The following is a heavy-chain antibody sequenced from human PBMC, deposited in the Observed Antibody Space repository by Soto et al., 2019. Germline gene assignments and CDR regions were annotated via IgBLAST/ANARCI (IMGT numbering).Heavy chain of an antibody. CDR1: GCTFNYYG. CDR3: ASNMDYESYAMDV. Sequence: GSLRLSCTASGCTFNYYGMHWVRQAPGKGLEWVAVIWYDGSNRYYADSVKGRFTISRDNSKNILYLQMNNLRAEDTAAYYCASNMDYESYAMDVWGQGTTVTVSS. V-gene: IGHV3-33*01. J-gene: IGHJ6*02. D-gene: IGHD3-16*01. CDR2: IWYDGSNR.